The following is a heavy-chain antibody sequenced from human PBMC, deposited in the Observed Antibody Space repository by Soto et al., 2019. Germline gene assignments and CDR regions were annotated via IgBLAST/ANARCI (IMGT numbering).Heavy chain of an antibody. J-gene: IGHJ5*02. V-gene: IGHV4-59*01. CDR1: GGSISSYY. Sequence: SETLSLTCTVSGGSISSYYWSWIRQPPGKGLEWIGYIYYSGSTNYNPSLKSRVTISVDTSKNQFSLKLSSVTAADTAVYYCARDVVPYSSSHNCFDPWGQGTLVTVSS. CDR2: IYYSGST. D-gene: IGHD6-6*01. CDR3: ARDVVPYSSSHNCFDP.